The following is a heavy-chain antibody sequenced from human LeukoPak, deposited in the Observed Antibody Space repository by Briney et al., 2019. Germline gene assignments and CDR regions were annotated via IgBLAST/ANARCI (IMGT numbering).Heavy chain of an antibody. CDR1: GFTFRNYL. Sequence: GGSLRLSCAASGFTFRNYLMHWVRQAPGKGLEWVAVIWYDGSNKYYADSVKGRFIISRDNSKNTLYLQMNSLRAEDTAVYYCSRDISAYYYFDFWGQGTLVTVSS. D-gene: IGHD3-16*01. CDR3: SRDISAYYYFDF. J-gene: IGHJ4*02. CDR2: IWYDGSNK. V-gene: IGHV3-33*01.